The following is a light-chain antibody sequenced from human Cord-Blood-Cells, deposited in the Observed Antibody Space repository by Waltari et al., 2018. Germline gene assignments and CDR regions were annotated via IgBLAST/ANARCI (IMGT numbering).Light chain of an antibody. CDR3: QSYDSSNSWV. Sequence: NFMLTQPHSVSESPGKTVTISCTRSSGSIASNYVQWYQQRPGSSPTTVIYEDNQRPSGVPDRFSGCIDSSSNSASLTISGLKTEDEADYYCQSYDSSNSWVFGGGTKLTVL. V-gene: IGLV6-57*01. J-gene: IGLJ3*02. CDR1: SGSIASNY. CDR2: EDN.